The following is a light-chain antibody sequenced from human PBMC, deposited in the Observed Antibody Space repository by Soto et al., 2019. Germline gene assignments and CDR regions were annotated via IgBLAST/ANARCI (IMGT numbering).Light chain of an antibody. CDR1: HTVGSY. J-gene: IGKJ3*01. CDR3: QQRTNGPPLFT. Sequence: EIVLTQSPATLSLSPGERATLSCRSSHTVGSYLAWYQQKPGQAPRLLIYGSSNRATGIPARFSGSGSGTDFSLTTSSLETEDFAVYYCQQRTNGPPLFTFGPGTKVDIK. CDR2: GSS. V-gene: IGKV3-11*01.